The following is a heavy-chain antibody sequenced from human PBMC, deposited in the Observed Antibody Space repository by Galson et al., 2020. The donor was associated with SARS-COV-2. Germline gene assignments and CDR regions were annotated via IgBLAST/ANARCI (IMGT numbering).Heavy chain of an antibody. CDR3: ARDEDGYNDV. D-gene: IGHD5-12*01. CDR1: GFRFGSTW. Sequence: GESLKISCAASGFRFGSTWMSWVRQAPGKGLQWVANIKQDGSDRYYVDSVKGRFTISTDYAKNSVYLQMNDLRVDDTAVYYCARDEDGYNDVWGQGTLVAVSS. CDR2: IKQDGSDR. V-gene: IGHV3-7*01. J-gene: IGHJ4*02.